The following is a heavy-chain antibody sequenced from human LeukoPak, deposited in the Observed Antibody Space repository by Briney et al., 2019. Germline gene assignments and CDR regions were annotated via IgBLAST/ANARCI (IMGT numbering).Heavy chain of an antibody. CDR1: GGSISSHY. Sequence: SETLSLTCTVSGGSISSHYWSWIRQPPGKGLEWIGYIYYSGSTNYNPFLKSRVTISVDTSGSHFSLELKSVTAADTAVYYCATYGTSTGIFDHWGQATLVTVSS. CDR2: IYYSGST. CDR3: ATYGTSTGIFDH. D-gene: IGHD4-23*01. V-gene: IGHV4-59*11. J-gene: IGHJ4*02.